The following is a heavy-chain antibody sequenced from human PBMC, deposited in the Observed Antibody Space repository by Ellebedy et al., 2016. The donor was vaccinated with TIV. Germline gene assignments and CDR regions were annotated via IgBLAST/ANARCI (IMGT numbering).Heavy chain of an antibody. CDR1: GFTFSSYG. CDR3: ARDTQPGLLWFGELFDY. J-gene: IGHJ4*02. Sequence: GGSLRLSCAASGFTFSSYGIHWVRQAPGKGLEWVAVIWYDGSNKYYADSVKGRFTISRDNSKNTLYLQMNSLRAEDTGVYYCARDTQPGLLWFGELFDYWGQGTLVTVSS. D-gene: IGHD3-10*01. CDR2: IWYDGSNK. V-gene: IGHV3-33*01.